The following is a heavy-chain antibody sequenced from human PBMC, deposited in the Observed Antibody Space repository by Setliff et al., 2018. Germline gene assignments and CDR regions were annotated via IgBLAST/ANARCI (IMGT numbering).Heavy chain of an antibody. Sequence: KTSETLSLTCTVSGDSISNYYWNWIRQPAGKGLEWIGRIYVTESTKYNPSLKSRVTLSIDTSKNQFSLKLSSVTAADAALYYCAASRAYTGAVEEWFLPKTFDFWGQGSPGTV. D-gene: IGHD3-10*01. CDR1: GDSISNYY. V-gene: IGHV4-4*07. J-gene: IGHJ4*02. CDR2: IYVTEST. CDR3: AASRAYTGAVEEWFLPKTFDF.